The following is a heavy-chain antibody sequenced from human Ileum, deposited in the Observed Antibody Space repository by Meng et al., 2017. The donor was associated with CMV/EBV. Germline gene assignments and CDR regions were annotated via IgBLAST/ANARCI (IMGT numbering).Heavy chain of an antibody. V-gene: IGHV3-7*01. D-gene: IGHD5-18*01. Sequence: GESLKISCAASGFTFSTYWMSWVRQGPGKGLEWVANIKQDGSEKYSVDSAKGRFTMSRDNAKKTLYLQMNSLRAEDTAVYYCARVTVDTGATYYFDYWGQGTLVTVSS. CDR1: GFTFSTYW. CDR2: IKQDGSEK. J-gene: IGHJ4*02. CDR3: ARVTVDTGATYYFDY.